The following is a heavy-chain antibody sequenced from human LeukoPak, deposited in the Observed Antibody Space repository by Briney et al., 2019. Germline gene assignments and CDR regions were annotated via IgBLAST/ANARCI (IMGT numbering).Heavy chain of an antibody. J-gene: IGHJ4*02. CDR1: GFTVSSNF. Sequence: GGSLRLSCAASGFTVSSNFMAWVRQAPGKGLEWVSVIYGGGSTFYADSVKGRSTISRDNSQNTMYLQMNGLRAEDTAVYYCAKSRDYYGSGSYTDYWGQGTLVTVSS. CDR3: AKSRDYYGSGSYTDY. V-gene: IGHV3-53*01. D-gene: IGHD3-10*01. CDR2: IYGGGST.